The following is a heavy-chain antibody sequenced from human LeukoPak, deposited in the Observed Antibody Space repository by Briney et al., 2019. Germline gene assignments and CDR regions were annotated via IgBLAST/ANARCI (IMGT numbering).Heavy chain of an antibody. CDR1: GYTFTSYG. V-gene: IGHV1-18*01. CDR2: ISAYNGST. J-gene: IGHJ5*02. D-gene: IGHD2-21*02. Sequence: ASVKVSCKASGYTFTSYGISWVRQAPGQGLEWMGWISAYNGSTNYAQKLQGRVTMTTDTSTSTAYMELRSLRSDDTAVYYCARAYCGGDCYLYPTNWFDPWGQGTLVTVSS. CDR3: ARAYCGGDCYLYPTNWFDP.